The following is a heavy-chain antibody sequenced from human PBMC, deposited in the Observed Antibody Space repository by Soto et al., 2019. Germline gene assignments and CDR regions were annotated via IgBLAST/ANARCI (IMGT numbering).Heavy chain of an antibody. D-gene: IGHD2-21*02. CDR1: GGSFSGYY. CDR2: IYYSGTT. J-gene: IGHJ5*02. CDR3: ARGGDDCGGDCSPNWFDP. V-gene: IGHV4-30-4*08. Sequence: PSETLSLTCAVYGGSFSGYYWSWIRQPPGKGLEWIGYIYYSGTTYYNPSLKSRVTISVDTSKNQFSLKLSSVTAADTAVYYCARGGDDCGGDCSPNWFDPWGQGTLVTVSS.